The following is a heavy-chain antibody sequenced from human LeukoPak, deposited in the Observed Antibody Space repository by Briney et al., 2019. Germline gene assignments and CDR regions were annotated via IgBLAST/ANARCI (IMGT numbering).Heavy chain of an antibody. CDR2: IWYDGSNK. V-gene: IGHV3-33*01. CDR3: ARDPSSGWYRYYFDY. CDR1: GFTFSSYG. Sequence: GGSLRLSCAASGFTFSSYGMHWVRQAPGKGLEWVAVIWYDGSNKYYADSVKGRFTISRDDSKNTLYLQMNSLRAEDTAVYYCARDPSSGWYRYYFDYWGQGTLVTVS. D-gene: IGHD6-19*01. J-gene: IGHJ4*02.